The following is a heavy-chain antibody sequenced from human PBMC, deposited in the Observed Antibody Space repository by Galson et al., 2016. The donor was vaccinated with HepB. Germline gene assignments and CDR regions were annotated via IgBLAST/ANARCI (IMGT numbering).Heavy chain of an antibody. V-gene: IGHV4-31*02. J-gene: IGHJ5*02. CDR2: IFYSGST. D-gene: IGHD2-2*01. Sequence: SWLRQHPGKGLEWIGYIFYSGSTFYNPSLQSRVTISLDTPKNQFSLKLNSVTAADTAVYYCARIPATMTRWIDPWGQGTLVTVSS. CDR3: ARIPATMTRWIDP.